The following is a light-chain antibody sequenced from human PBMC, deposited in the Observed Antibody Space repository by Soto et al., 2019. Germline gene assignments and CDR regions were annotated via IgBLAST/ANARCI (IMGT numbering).Light chain of an antibody. J-gene: IGKJ1*01. V-gene: IGKV1-5*03. CDR3: QQSNSYSRT. CDR1: QSISTW. Sequence: DIQMTQSPSTLSASVGDRVTITCRASQSISTWLAWYQQKPGKAPKLLIYMASSLETGVPSRFSGSGSGTEFTLTISSLQPDDFATYYCQQSNSYSRTFGQGTRWIS. CDR2: MAS.